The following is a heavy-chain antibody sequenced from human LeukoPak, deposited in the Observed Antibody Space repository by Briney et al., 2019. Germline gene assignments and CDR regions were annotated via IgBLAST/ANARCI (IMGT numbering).Heavy chain of an antibody. J-gene: IGHJ4*02. CDR3: ARRDISSGWSFDY. CDR1: GGSISNYH. CDR2: IHTSGST. Sequence: PSETLSLTCTVSGGSISNYHWSWIRQPAGKGLEWIGQIHTSGSTNYNPPLRSRVTMSIDTPENQLSLTTTSVTAADTAVYYCARRDISSGWSFDYWGQGTLVTVSS. V-gene: IGHV4-4*07. D-gene: IGHD6-19*01.